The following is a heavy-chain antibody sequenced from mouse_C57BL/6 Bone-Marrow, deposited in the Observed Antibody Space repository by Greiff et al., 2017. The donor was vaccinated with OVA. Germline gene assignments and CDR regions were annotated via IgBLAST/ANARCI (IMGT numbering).Heavy chain of an antibody. J-gene: IGHJ2*01. CDR3: ARDGYSFFDY. V-gene: IGHV1-19*01. Sequence: EVQLQQSGPVLVKPGASVKMSCKASGYTFTDYYMNWVKQSHGKSLEWIGVINPYNGGTSYNQKFKGKATLTVDKSSSTAYMALNSLTSEDSAVYYCARDGYSFFDYWGQGTTLTVSS. CDR1: GYTFTDYY. D-gene: IGHD2-3*01. CDR2: INPYNGGT.